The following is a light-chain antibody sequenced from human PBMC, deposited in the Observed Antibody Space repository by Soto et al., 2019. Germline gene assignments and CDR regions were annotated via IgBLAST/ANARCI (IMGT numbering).Light chain of an antibody. J-gene: IGKJ4*01. V-gene: IGKV3-15*01. CDR1: QSVSSN. CDR3: QQDDTWPPLT. Sequence: EIVMTQSPATLSVSPGERATLSCRASQSVSSNLAWYQQKPGQAPRLLIYGASTRPTGIPARFSGSGSGTEFTLTISSLQSEDSALYSCQQDDTWPPLTCGGGTKVETK. CDR2: GAS.